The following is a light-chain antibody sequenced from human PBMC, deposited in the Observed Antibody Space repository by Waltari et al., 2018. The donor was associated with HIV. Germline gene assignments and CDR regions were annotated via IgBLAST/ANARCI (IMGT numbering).Light chain of an antibody. CDR2: EDN. J-gene: IGLJ3*02. Sequence: NFMLTQPHSVSESPGKTVTISCTRSSGSIASNYGQWYQQRPGSSPTTVIYEDNQRPSGVPDRFSGSIDSSSNSASLTISGLKTEDEADYYCQSSDSSNWVFGGGTKLTVL. V-gene: IGLV6-57*01. CDR1: SGSIASNY. CDR3: QSSDSSNWV.